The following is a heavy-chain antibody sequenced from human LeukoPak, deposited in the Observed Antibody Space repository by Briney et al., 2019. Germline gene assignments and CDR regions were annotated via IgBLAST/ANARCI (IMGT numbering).Heavy chain of an antibody. CDR2: INWNGGST. Sequence: PGGSLRLSCAASGFTFDDYGMSWVRQAPGKGLEWVSGINWNGGSTGYADSVKGRFTISRDNAKNSLYLQMNSLRAEDTALYYCARDPWDSSGDAFDIWGQGTMVTVSS. V-gene: IGHV3-20*04. CDR3: ARDPWDSSGDAFDI. CDR1: GFTFDDYG. D-gene: IGHD3-22*01. J-gene: IGHJ3*02.